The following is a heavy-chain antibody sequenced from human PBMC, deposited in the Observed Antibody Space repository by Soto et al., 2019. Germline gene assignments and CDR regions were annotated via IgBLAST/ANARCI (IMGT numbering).Heavy chain of an antibody. V-gene: IGHV5-10-1*01. D-gene: IGHD6-13*01. J-gene: IGHJ6*02. CDR3: ARMAAAYPYYYYGMDV. CDR1: GYSFTSYW. Sequence: GEALKISCKGAGYSFTSYWISWVRQMPGEGLEWMGRIDPSDSYTNYSPSFQGHVTISADKSISTAYLQWSRLKASDTAMYYWARMAAAYPYYYYGMDVWGQGTTVTVSS. CDR2: IDPSDSYT.